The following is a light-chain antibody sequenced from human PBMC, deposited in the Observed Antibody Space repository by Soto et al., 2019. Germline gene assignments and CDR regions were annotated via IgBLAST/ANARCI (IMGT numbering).Light chain of an antibody. CDR2: DAA. Sequence: EIVLTQTPATLSLSPGERTTLSCRASQSVSSYLAWYQQKPGQAPRLLIYDAAYNATGIPARFSGSGSGRVFALTISSLGPEDFAVSYCQDRSTWPPACGGGTKVEIK. J-gene: IGKJ4*01. CDR3: QDRSTWPPA. V-gene: IGKV3-11*02. CDR1: QSVSSY.